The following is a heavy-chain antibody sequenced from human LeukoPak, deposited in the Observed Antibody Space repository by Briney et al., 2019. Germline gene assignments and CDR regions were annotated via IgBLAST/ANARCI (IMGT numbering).Heavy chain of an antibody. CDR2: TYHGSKWYS. Sequence: SQTLSLTCAITGDSVSSNTVTWIWIRQSPSRGLEWLGRTYHGSKWYSEYAVSVQSRITINPDTSKNQFSLQLNSVTPEDTAVYYCARSTPGIAVAGEFDYWGQGTLVTVSS. J-gene: IGHJ4*02. CDR1: GDSVSSNTVT. V-gene: IGHV6-1*01. CDR3: ARSTPGIAVAGEFDY. D-gene: IGHD6-19*01.